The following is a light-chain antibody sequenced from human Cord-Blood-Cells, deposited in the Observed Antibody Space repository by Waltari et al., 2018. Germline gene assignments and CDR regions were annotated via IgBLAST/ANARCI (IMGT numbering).Light chain of an antibody. CDR1: QSVSSSY. V-gene: IGKV3-20*01. J-gene: IGKJ4*01. Sequence: EIVWTQSPATLSLSPGKRATLSCRASQSVSSSYLAWYQQKTCQAPRLLIYGASSRATGIPDRFSGSGSGTDFTLNISRLEPEDFAVYYCQQYGSSPLTFGGGTKVEIK. CDR2: GAS. CDR3: QQYGSSPLT.